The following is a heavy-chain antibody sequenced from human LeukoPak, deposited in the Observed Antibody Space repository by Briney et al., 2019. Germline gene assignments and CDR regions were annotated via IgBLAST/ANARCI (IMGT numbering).Heavy chain of an antibody. CDR1: GGSISSGSYY. D-gene: IGHD2-15*01. CDR2: IYTSGST. CDR3: AREGSRYCSGGSCYFS. Sequence: NSSETLSLTCTVSGGSISSGSYYWSWIRQPAGKGLEWIGRIYTSGSTNYSPSLKSRVTISVDTSKNQFSLKLSSVTAADTAVYYCAREGSRYCSGGSCYFSWGQGTLVTVSS. J-gene: IGHJ5*02. V-gene: IGHV4-61*02.